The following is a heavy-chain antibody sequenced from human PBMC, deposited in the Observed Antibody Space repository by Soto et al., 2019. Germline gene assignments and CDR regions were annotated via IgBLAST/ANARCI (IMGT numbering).Heavy chain of an antibody. Sequence: PXECLRLSFTACGLTFSNYGVTGVRQAPGKGLEWVSTIGGSVITTYYADSVKGRFTISRDNSGNTLNLQMNSLRADDTAVYHCARDAGSNDNWFDPCGQGTLVTVSS. CDR2: IGGSVITT. D-gene: IGHD6-13*01. J-gene: IGHJ5*02. CDR3: ARDAGSNDNWFDP. V-gene: IGHV3-23*01. CDR1: GLTFSNYG.